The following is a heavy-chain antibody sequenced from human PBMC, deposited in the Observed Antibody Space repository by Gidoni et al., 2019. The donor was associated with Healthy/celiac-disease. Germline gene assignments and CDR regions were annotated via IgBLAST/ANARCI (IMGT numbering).Heavy chain of an antibody. CDR1: GYTFTSYY. CDR2: INPSGGST. V-gene: IGHV1-46*01. Sequence: QVQLVQSGAEVKKPGASVKVSCKASGYTFTSYYMHWVRQAPGQGLEWMGIINPSGGSTSYAQKFQGRVTMTRDTSTSTVYMELSSLRSEDTAVYYCARDGRLEYSSSSPSHNWFDPWGQGTLVTVSS. J-gene: IGHJ5*02. D-gene: IGHD6-6*01. CDR3: ARDGRLEYSSSSPSHNWFDP.